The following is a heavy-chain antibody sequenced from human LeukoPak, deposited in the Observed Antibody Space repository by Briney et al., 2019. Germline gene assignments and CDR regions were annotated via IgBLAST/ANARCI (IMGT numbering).Heavy chain of an antibody. CDR1: GGSISSYY. CDR2: ISYSGST. D-gene: IGHD1-26*01. V-gene: IGHV4-59*01. Sequence: SETLSLTCTVSGGSISSYYWSWIRQPPGKGLEWIGYISYSGSTNYNPSLKSRVTISVDTSKNQFSLKLSSVTAADTAVYHCARWSGSFHFDYWGQGTLVTVSS. CDR3: ARWSGSFHFDY. J-gene: IGHJ4*02.